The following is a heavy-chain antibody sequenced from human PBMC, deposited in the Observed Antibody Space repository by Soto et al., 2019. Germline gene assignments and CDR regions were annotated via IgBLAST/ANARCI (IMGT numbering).Heavy chain of an antibody. D-gene: IGHD2-15*01. J-gene: IGHJ5*02. CDR2: MNPNSGET. Sequence: EQLVQSGAGVKKPGASVKVSCKTSGYTFTDYDINWVRQATGQGLEWIGWMNPNSGETGYAHKFQGRVTMTRSPSLNTAYLELSSLRSEDTAVYYCARVAVAARPRWYNWFDPWGQGTLVTVSS. V-gene: IGHV1-8*01. CDR1: GYTFTDYD. CDR3: ARVAVAARPRWYNWFDP.